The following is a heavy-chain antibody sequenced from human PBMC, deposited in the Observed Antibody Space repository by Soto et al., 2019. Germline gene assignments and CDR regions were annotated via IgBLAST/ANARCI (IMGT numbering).Heavy chain of an antibody. V-gene: IGHV3-21*01. D-gene: IGHD2-8*01. CDR1: GFTFSSYS. CDR2: ISSSSSYI. Sequence: PGGSLRLSCAASGFTFSSYSMNWVRQAPGKGLEWVSSISSSSSYIYYADSVKGRFTISRDNAKNSLYLQMNSLRAEDTAVYYCARDFPFDLEDIVLMMAVWGKGTTVTVSS. J-gene: IGHJ6*04. CDR3: ARDFPFDLEDIVLMMAV.